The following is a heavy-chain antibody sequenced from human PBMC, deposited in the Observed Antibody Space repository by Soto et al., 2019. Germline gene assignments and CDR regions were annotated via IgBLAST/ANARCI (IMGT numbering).Heavy chain of an antibody. D-gene: IGHD6-6*01. CDR2: IDPSDSYT. V-gene: IGHV5-10-1*01. CDR1: GSSFTSYW. J-gene: IGHJ6*02. Sequence: GESMKISWKSSGSSFTSYWSGWVRQMAGKGLGWMGRIDPSDSYTNYSPSFQGHVTISADESISTAYLQWSSLKASDTAMYYCASFAHMAARPDWRMDVWGQGTTVTVSS. CDR3: ASFAHMAARPDWRMDV.